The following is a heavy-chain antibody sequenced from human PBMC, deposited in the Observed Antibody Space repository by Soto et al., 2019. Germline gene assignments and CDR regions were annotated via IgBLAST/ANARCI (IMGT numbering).Heavy chain of an antibody. CDR3: ARRNLYSSADACYGTNDIDF. Sequence: GESLKISCKVTGYNFTNYWVAWVRQMPGKGLEWMGIVFPGDSDTRYNPSFQGQVTFSADQSTGTAFLQWTSLKAPDTATYYCARRNLYSSADACYGTNDIDFGRQGTKVTSPQ. V-gene: IGHV5-51*01. CDR2: VFPGDSDT. J-gene: IGHJ4*02. D-gene: IGHD2-15*01. CDR1: GYNFTNYW.